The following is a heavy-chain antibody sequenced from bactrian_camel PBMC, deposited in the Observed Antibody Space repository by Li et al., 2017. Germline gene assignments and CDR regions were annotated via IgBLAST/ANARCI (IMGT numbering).Heavy chain of an antibody. CDR3: ATHNSNPDWAGRLTPRAYKY. CDR1: GFRFSIYC. D-gene: IGHD2*01. V-gene: IGHV3S26*01. Sequence: QLVESGGGLVQPGGSLRLSCAASGFRFSIYCMTWFRQVTGKEREGVAAIDGDGSTSYADFVKGRFTLSQDKNKRTLYLQMNNLRPEDTAKYFCATHNSNPDWAGRLTPRAYKYWGQGTQVTVSS. CDR2: IDGDGST. J-gene: IGHJ4*01.